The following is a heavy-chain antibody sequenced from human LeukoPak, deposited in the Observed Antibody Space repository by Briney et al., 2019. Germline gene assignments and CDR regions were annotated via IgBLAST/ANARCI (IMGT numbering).Heavy chain of an antibody. Sequence: SETLSLTCTVSGDSISSDDYYWSWIRQPAGTGLEWIGRFSASGNSNYNPSLKSRLTISVDTSKNQFSLKLSSVTAADTAVYYCARDHGSSWYPLDYYYYMDVWGKGTTVTISS. CDR2: FSASGNS. CDR3: ARDHGSSWYPLDYYYYMDV. D-gene: IGHD6-13*01. V-gene: IGHV4-61*02. J-gene: IGHJ6*03. CDR1: GDSISSDDYY.